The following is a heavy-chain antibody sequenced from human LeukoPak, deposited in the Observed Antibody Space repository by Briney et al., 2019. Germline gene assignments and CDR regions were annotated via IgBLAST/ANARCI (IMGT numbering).Heavy chain of an antibody. J-gene: IGHJ6*02. CDR2: ISSSTNYI. CDR3: ARDRYYGSGSYLYYYGMDV. CDR1: GFTFSSYS. D-gene: IGHD3-10*01. V-gene: IGHV3-21*01. Sequence: PGGSLRLSCAASGFTFSSYSMSWVRQAPGKGLEWVSSISSSTNYIYYADSVKGRFTISRDNAKNSLYLQMNSLRAEDTALYYCARDRYYGSGSYLYYYGMDVWGQGTTVTVSS.